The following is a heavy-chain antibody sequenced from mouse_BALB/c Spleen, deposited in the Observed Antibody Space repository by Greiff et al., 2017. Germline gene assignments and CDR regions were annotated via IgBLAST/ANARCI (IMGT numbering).Heavy chain of an antibody. Sequence: QVQLQQSGAELVRPGSSVKISCKASGYAFSSYWMNWVKQRPGQGLEWIGQIYPGDGDTNYNGKFKGKATLTADKSSSTAYMQLSSLTSEDSAVYFWARSYTTPPFAYWGQGTLVTVSA. J-gene: IGHJ3*01. CDR1: GYAFSSYW. D-gene: IGHD1-1*01. V-gene: IGHV1-80*01. CDR3: ARSYTTPPFAY. CDR2: IYPGDGDT.